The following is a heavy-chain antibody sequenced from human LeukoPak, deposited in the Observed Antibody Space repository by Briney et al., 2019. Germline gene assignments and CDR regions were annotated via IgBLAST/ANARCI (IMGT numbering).Heavy chain of an antibody. CDR1: GGSISSYY. Sequence: SETLSLTCTVSGGSISSYYWSWIRQPPGKGLEWIGYIYYSGSTNYNPSLKSRVTISVDTSKNQFSLKLSSVTAADTAVYYCARGEFIVVVPAARFRAMYYFDYWGQGTLVTVSS. J-gene: IGHJ4*01. V-gene: IGHV4-59*12. D-gene: IGHD2-2*01. CDR2: IYYSGST. CDR3: ARGEFIVVVPAARFRAMYYFDY.